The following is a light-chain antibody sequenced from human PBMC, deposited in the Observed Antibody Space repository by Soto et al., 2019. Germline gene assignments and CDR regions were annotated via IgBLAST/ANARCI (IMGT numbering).Light chain of an antibody. Sequence: QSALTQPASVSGSPGQSITISCTGTSSDVGGYNYVSWYQQHPGKAPKLMIYDVSNRPSGVSNRFSCSKSGNTASLTISGLQAEDEADYYCSSYTSSSPYVFGTGTKVTVL. CDR3: SSYTSSSPYV. V-gene: IGLV2-14*01. J-gene: IGLJ1*01. CDR2: DVS. CDR1: SSDVGGYNY.